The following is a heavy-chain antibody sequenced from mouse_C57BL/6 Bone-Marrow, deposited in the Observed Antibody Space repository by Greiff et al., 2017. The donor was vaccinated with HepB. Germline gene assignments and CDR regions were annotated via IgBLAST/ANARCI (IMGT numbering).Heavy chain of an antibody. V-gene: IGHV5-17*01. Sequence: EVKLVESGGGLVKPGGSLKLSCAASGFTFSDYGMHWVRQAPEKGLEWVAYISSGSSTIYYADTVKGRFTISRDNAKNTLFLQMTSLRSEDTAMYYCARGNYYGRAGFAYWGQGTLVTVSA. CDR1: GFTFSDYG. CDR2: ISSGSSTI. J-gene: IGHJ3*01. D-gene: IGHD1-1*01. CDR3: ARGNYYGRAGFAY.